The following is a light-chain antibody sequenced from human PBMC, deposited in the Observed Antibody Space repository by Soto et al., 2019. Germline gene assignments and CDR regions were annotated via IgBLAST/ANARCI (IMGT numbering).Light chain of an antibody. CDR3: QQSFTTPVT. Sequence: DIQMTQSPSSLSASVGDRVTITCRASQSISSYLNWYQQKPGKAPKLLIYAASSFQTGVPPRFSGFGSGTDFTLTINNLQPDDFATYYCQQSFTTPVTFGQGTRLEV. CDR1: QSISSY. J-gene: IGKJ5*01. V-gene: IGKV1-39*01. CDR2: AAS.